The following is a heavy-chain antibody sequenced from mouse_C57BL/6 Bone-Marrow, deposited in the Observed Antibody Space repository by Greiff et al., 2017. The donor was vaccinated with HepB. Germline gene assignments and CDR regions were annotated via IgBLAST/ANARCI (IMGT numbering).Heavy chain of an antibody. D-gene: IGHD1-1*01. CDR3: TPQCYGSSYGAMDY. V-gene: IGHV14-4*01. Sequence: VQLQQSGAELVRPGASVKLSCTASGFNIKDDYMHWVKQRPEQGLEWIGWIDPENGDTEYASKFQGKATITADTSSNTAYLQLSSLTSEDTAVYYCTPQCYGSSYGAMDYWGQGTAVTVSS. CDR1: GFNIKDDY. J-gene: IGHJ4*01. CDR2: IDPENGDT.